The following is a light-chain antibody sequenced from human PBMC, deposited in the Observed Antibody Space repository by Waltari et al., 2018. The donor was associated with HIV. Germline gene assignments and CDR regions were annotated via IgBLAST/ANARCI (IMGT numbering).Light chain of an antibody. CDR1: SGCSNDN. CDR2: VGTGGIVG. V-gene: IGLV9-49*01. CDR3: GADHGSGSNFRWV. Sequence: QPVLTQPPSASASLGASVTLTCTLSSGCSNDNVDWYQQRPGKGPRFVMRVGTGGIVGSKGDGIPVRFSVLGSGLNRYLTIKNIQEEDESDYHCGADHGSGSNFRWVFGGGTKLTVL. J-gene: IGLJ3*02.